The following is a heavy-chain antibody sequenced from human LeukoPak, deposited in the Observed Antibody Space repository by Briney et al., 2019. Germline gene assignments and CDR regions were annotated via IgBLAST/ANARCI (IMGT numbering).Heavy chain of an antibody. CDR2: ISYDGSNK. Sequence: GGSLRLSCAASGFTFSSYAMHWVRQAPGKGLEWVAVISYDGSNKYYADSVKGRFTISRDNSKNTLYLQMNSLRAEDTAVYYCARDRTRDGYNQGRVFDYWGQGTLVTVSS. CDR3: ARDRTRDGYNQGRVFDY. D-gene: IGHD5-24*01. V-gene: IGHV3-30-3*01. J-gene: IGHJ4*02. CDR1: GFTFSSYA.